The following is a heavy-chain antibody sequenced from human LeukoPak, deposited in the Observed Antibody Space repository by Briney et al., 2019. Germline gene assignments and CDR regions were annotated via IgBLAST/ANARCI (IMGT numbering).Heavy chain of an antibody. CDR1: GFTFSSYS. Sequence: PGGSLRLSCVASGFTFSSYSMHWVRQAPGEGLEWLSGISNTGRATDYADSIKGRFTISRDNSKNTVFLQMNSLGAEDTAEYFCAHQVPPNDEFFDHWGQGTLVTVSS. CDR3: AHQVPPNDEFFDH. CDR2: ISNTGRAT. V-gene: IGHV3-23*01. J-gene: IGHJ5*02.